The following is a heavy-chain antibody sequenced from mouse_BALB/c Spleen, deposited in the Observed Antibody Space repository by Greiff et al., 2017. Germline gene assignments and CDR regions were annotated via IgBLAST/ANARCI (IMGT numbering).Heavy chain of an antibody. CDR3: AREGIYYYGSTSYYAMDY. V-gene: IGHV5-6-5*01. CDR2: ISSGGST. Sequence: EVMLVESGGGLVKPGGSLKLSCAASGFTFSSYAMSWVRQTPEKRLEWVASISSGGSTYYPDSVKGRFTISRDNARNILYLQMSSLRSEDTAMYYCAREGIYYYGSTSYYAMDYWGQGTSVTVSS. J-gene: IGHJ4*01. CDR1: GFTFSSYA. D-gene: IGHD1-1*01.